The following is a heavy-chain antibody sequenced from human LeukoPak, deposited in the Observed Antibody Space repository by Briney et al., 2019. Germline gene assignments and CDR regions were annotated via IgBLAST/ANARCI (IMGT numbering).Heavy chain of an antibody. CDR3: ARVRLVGASGVDAFDI. Sequence: PSETLSLTCTVSGGSISSYYWSWIRQPAGKGLEWIGRIYTSGSTNYNPSLKSRVTMSVDTSKNQFSLKLSSVTAADTAVYYCARVRLVGASGVDAFDIWGQGTMVTVSS. CDR1: GGSISSYY. D-gene: IGHD1-26*01. V-gene: IGHV4-4*07. CDR2: IYTSGST. J-gene: IGHJ3*02.